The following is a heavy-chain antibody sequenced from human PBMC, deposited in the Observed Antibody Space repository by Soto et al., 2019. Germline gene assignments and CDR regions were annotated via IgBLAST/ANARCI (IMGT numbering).Heavy chain of an antibody. CDR3: ARSDMVAYDY. J-gene: IGHJ4*02. Sequence: QVPLVQSGAEVKKPGASVKVSCKASGYTFTSYAMHWVRQAPGQRLEWMGWLNAGNGNTKYSQKFQGRVTITRDTSASTDYMELSSLRSEDTAVYYCARSDMVAYDYWGQGTLVTVSS. CDR1: GYTFTSYA. D-gene: IGHD5-12*01. CDR2: LNAGNGNT. V-gene: IGHV1-3*01.